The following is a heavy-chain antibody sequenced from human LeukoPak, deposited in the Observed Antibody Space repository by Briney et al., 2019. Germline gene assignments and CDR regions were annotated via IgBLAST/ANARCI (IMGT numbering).Heavy chain of an antibody. V-gene: IGHV3-30-3*01. CDR1: GFTFSSYA. CDR2: ISYDGSNK. Sequence: PGGSLRLSCAASGFTFSSYAMHWVRQAPGKGLEWVAVISYDGSNKYYADSVKGRFTISRDNSKNTLYLQMNSLRAEDTAVYYCARDDTVYSKGAFDIWGQGTMVTVSS. CDR3: ARDDTVYSKGAFDI. D-gene: IGHD2-15*01. J-gene: IGHJ3*02.